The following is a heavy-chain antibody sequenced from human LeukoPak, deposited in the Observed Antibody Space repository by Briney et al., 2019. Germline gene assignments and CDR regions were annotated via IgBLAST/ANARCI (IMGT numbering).Heavy chain of an antibody. J-gene: IGHJ3*02. CDR1: GFTFSSYA. CDR3: ARDSRVAFDI. Sequence: GSLRLSCAASGFTFSSYAMHWVRQAPGKGLEWVAVISYDGSNKYYADSVKGRFTISRDNSKNTLYLQMNSLRAEDTDVYYCARDSRVAFDIWGQGTMVTVSS. V-gene: IGHV3-30*01. CDR2: ISYDGSNK. D-gene: IGHD3-10*01.